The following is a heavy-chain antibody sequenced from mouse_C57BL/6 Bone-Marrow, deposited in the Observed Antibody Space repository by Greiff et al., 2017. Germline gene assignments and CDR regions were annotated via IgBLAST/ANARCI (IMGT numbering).Heavy chain of an antibody. J-gene: IGHJ3*01. V-gene: IGHV1-81*01. D-gene: IGHD2-5*01. CDR3: ARSSNHGGFAY. CDR2: IYPRSGNT. CDR1: GYTFTSYG. Sequence: QVQLKESGAELARPGASVKLSCKASGYTFTSYGISWVKQRTGQGLEWIGEIYPRSGNTYYNEKFKGKDTLTADKSSSTAYMELRSLTSEDSAVYFCARSSNHGGFAYWGQGTLVTVSA.